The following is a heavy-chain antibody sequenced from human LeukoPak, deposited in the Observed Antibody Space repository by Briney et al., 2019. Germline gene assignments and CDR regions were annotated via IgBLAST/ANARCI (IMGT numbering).Heavy chain of an antibody. CDR3: ARFPYCTNGVCYGKNWLDP. J-gene: IGHJ5*02. CDR2: IYPGDSDT. Sequence: GESLKISCKGSGYSFTSYWIGWVRQMPGKGLEWMGIIYPGDSDTRYSPSFQGQVTISADKSISTAYLQWSSLKASDTAMYYCARFPYCTNGVCYGKNWLDPWGQGTLVTVSS. D-gene: IGHD2-8*01. CDR1: GYSFTSYW. V-gene: IGHV5-51*01.